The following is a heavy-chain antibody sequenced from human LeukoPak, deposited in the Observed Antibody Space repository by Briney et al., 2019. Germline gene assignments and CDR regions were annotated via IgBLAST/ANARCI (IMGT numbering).Heavy chain of an antibody. Sequence: SVKVSCKASGGTFSSYAISWVRQAPGQGLEWMGGIIPIFGTANYAQKFQGRVTITADESTSTAYMELSSLRSEDTAVYYCARLGVVVVAVDGAFDIWGQGTMVTVSS. CDR1: GGTFSSYA. V-gene: IGHV1-69*01. J-gene: IGHJ3*02. CDR2: IIPIFGTA. D-gene: IGHD2-15*01. CDR3: ARLGVVVVAVDGAFDI.